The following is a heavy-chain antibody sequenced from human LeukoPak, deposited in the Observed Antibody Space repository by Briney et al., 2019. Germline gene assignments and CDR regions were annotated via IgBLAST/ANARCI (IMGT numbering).Heavy chain of an antibody. CDR1: GFTFSSYS. J-gene: IGHJ3*02. CDR2: ISSSSSTI. Sequence: GGSLRLSCAASGFTFSSYSMNWVRQAPGKGLEWVSYISSSSSTIYYADSLKGRFTISRDNAKSSLYLQLNGLRPEDTAVYYCAKTAYSSGWPRHAFDIWGQGTMVTVSS. CDR3: AKTAYSSGWPRHAFDI. V-gene: IGHV3-48*04. D-gene: IGHD6-19*01.